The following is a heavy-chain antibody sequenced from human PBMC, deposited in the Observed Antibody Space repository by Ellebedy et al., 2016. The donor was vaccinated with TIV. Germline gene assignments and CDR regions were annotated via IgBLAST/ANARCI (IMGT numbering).Heavy chain of an antibody. CDR3: ASRPSRDGYNHFDF. CDR2: IYYSGNT. Sequence: SETLSLXCTVSGGSISSGAYYWSWIRQTPGKGLEWIGFIYYSGNTYYNPSLKSRVTISVNTSKNQFSLKLSSVTAADTAVYYCASRPSRDGYNHFDFWGQGTLVTVSS. V-gene: IGHV4-30-4*01. CDR1: GGSISSGAYY. D-gene: IGHD5-24*01. J-gene: IGHJ4*02.